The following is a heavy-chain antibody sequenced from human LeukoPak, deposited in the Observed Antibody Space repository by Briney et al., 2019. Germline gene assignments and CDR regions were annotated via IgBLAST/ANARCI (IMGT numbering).Heavy chain of an antibody. CDR1: GFTFSSYD. V-gene: IGHV3-74*01. CDR2: FKSDGTSA. Sequence: GVSLTLSCAACGFTFSSYDMQGLRRSRGGARVCLSCFKSDGTSASYPDSVNRRFTISRDHDKNTLYLQMNSMRAEDTAVYYCTREGDSGRYLYSSDYWGQGTLVTVSS. CDR3: TREGDSGRYLYSSDY. D-gene: IGHD1-26*01. J-gene: IGHJ4*02.